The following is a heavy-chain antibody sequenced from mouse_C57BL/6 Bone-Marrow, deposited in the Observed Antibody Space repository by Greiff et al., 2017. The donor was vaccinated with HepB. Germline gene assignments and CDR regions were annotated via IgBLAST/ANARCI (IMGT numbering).Heavy chain of an antibody. CDR2: IYPGDGDT. CDR3: ARPAYYYGSSYEDY. CDR1: GYAFSSYW. D-gene: IGHD1-1*01. V-gene: IGHV1-80*01. Sequence: QVQLQQSGAELVKPGASVKISCKASGYAFSSYWMNWVKQRPGKGLEWIGQIYPGDGDTNYNGKFKGKATLTADKSSSTAYMQLSSLTSEDSAVYFCARPAYYYGSSYEDYWGQGTTLTVSS. J-gene: IGHJ2*01.